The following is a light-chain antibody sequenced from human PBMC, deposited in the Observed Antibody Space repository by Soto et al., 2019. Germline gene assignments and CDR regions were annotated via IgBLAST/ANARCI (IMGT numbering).Light chain of an antibody. J-gene: IGLJ3*02. CDR3: SSYTSSSTLGV. V-gene: IGLV1-40*01. Sequence: QSVLTQPPSVSGAPGQTITISCTGSSSNIGAGYDVHWYQQLPGRAPKLLIYGNNNRPSGVPDRFSGSKSGTSVSLAITGLRGEDEADYYCSSYTSSSTLGVFGGGTKVTVL. CDR2: GNN. CDR1: SSNIGAGYD.